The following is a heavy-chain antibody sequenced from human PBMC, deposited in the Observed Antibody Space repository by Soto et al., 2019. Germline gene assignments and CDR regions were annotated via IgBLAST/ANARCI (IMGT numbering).Heavy chain of an antibody. V-gene: IGHV3-23*01. J-gene: IGHJ5*01. D-gene: IGHD2-2*01. Sequence: VGSLRLSCAASRFTFSSYAMSWVRQAPGKGLEWVSAISGGGGSTYYADSVKGRFTISRDNSKNTLYLQMNSLRAEDTAIYYCAKDGNRYCSSTSCLNWFDSWGQGTLVTVSS. CDR2: ISGGGGST. CDR3: AKDGNRYCSSTSCLNWFDS. CDR1: RFTFSSYA.